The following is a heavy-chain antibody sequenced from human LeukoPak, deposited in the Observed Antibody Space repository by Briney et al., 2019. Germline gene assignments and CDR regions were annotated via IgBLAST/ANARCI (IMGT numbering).Heavy chain of an antibody. Sequence: PSETLSLTCTVSGGSISSYYWGWIRQPPGKGLEWIGSIYYSGSTYYNPSLKSRVTISVDTSKNQFSLKLSSVTAADTAVYYCASLVSQYYDSSGYYPSGNAFDIWGQGTMVTVSS. CDR2: IYYSGST. V-gene: IGHV4-39*07. J-gene: IGHJ3*02. CDR3: ASLVSQYYDSSGYYPSGNAFDI. CDR1: GGSISSYY. D-gene: IGHD3-22*01.